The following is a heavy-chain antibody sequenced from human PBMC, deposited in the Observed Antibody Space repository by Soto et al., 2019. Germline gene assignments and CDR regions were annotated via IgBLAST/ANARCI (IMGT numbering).Heavy chain of an antibody. Sequence: GGSLRLSCAASGFTFSSYGMHWVRQAPGKGLEWVAVISYDGSNKYYADSVKGRFTISRDNSKNTLYLQMNSLRAEDTAVYYCAKDPEGYSSSAPKDSSGWYAPLGYFDYRGQGTLVTVSS. CDR3: AKDPEGYSSSAPKDSSGWYAPLGYFDY. CDR1: GFTFSSYG. V-gene: IGHV3-30*18. D-gene: IGHD6-19*01. J-gene: IGHJ4*02. CDR2: ISYDGSNK.